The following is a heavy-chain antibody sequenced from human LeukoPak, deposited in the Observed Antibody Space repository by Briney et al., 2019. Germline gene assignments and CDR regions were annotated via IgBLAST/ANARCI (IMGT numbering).Heavy chain of an antibody. Sequence: SVKVSCKASGATFGSSGVSWVRQAPGQGLEWLGGIIPVFASPNYAQKFQGRVTITTDESTNTAYMELSSLRSEDTAVYFCARDSPADVIVVPAAFDAFGIWGQGTMVTVSS. J-gene: IGHJ3*02. D-gene: IGHD2-2*01. CDR2: IIPVFASP. V-gene: IGHV1-69*05. CDR1: GATFGSSG. CDR3: ARDSPADVIVVPAAFDAFGI.